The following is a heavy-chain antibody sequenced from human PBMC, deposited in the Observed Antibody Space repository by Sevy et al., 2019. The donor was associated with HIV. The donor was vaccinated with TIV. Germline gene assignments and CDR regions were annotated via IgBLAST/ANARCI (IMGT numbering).Heavy chain of an antibody. J-gene: IGHJ4*02. CDR2: LAFGCGEI. CDR1: GFTFSKYS. V-gene: IGHV3-23*01. D-gene: IGHD2-8*01. Sequence: GGSLRLSCAASGFTFSKYSMSWVPQPPGKGLEWVSTLAFGCGEINYADSVKGRFTISRDNSKSSVYLQMNNLRPEDTAVYYCAREGCTKPQDYWGQGTLVTVSS. CDR3: AREGCTKPQDY.